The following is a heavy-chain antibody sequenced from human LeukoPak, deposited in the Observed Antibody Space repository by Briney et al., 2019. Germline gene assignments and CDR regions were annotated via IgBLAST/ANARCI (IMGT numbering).Heavy chain of an antibody. CDR3: ARDLVVVPAAIFLYYYYHGMDV. CDR2: ISSSSSYI. V-gene: IGHV3-21*01. D-gene: IGHD2-2*01. Sequence: GGSLRLSCAASGFTFSSYSMNWVRQAPGKGLEWVSSISSSSSYIYYADSVKGRFTISRDNAKNSLYLQMNSLRAEDTAVYYCARDLVVVPAAIFLYYYYHGMDVWGQGTTVTVSS. CDR1: GFTFSSYS. J-gene: IGHJ6*02.